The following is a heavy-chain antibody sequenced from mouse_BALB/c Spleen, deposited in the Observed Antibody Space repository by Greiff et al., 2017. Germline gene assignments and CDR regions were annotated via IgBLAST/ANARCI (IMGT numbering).Heavy chain of an antibody. V-gene: IGHV5-6-5*01. D-gene: IGHD1-2*01. CDR2: ISSGGST. Sequence: EVKLMESGGGLVKPGGSLKLSCAASGFTFSSYAMSWVRQTPEKRLEWVASISSGGSTYYPDSVKGRFTISRDNARNILYLQMSSLRSEDTAMYYCARDGYPFDYWGQGTTLTVSS. J-gene: IGHJ2*01. CDR1: GFTFSSYA. CDR3: ARDGYPFDY.